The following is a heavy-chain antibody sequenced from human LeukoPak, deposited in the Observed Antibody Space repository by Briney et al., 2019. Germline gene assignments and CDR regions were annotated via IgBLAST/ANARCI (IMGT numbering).Heavy chain of an antibody. Sequence: GRSLRLSCAASGFTFDDYAMHWVRQAPGKGLEWVSGISWNSGSIGYADSVKGRFTISRDNAKNSLYLQMNSLRAEDTALYYCAKGTCSSTSCYESGWFDPWGPGTLVTVSS. V-gene: IGHV3-9*01. CDR1: GFTFDDYA. D-gene: IGHD2-2*01. J-gene: IGHJ5*02. CDR3: AKGTCSSTSCYESGWFDP. CDR2: ISWNSGSI.